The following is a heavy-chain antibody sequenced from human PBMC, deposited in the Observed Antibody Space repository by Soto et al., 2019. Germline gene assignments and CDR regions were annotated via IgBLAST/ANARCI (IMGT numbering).Heavy chain of an antibody. CDR2: IHYSGNT. Sequence: QLQLQESGPGLVKPSETLSLICTVSGDSISGGRYHWGWGRQPPGKGLEWIATIHYSGNTHYNPSLRSRVTISLYTSKSTFSLRLSSVTAADTAVYYCARADGSGVVTPMMDYWGQGTRVTVSS. CDR1: GDSISGGRYH. D-gene: IGHD3-3*01. CDR3: ARADGSGVVTPMMDY. J-gene: IGHJ4*02. V-gene: IGHV4-39*01.